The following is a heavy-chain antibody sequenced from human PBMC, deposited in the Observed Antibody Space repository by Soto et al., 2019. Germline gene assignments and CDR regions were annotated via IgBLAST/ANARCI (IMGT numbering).Heavy chain of an antibody. Sequence: ASGKVSCRASGYTFTSYGSNWVRQATVQGREWMGWMNPNSGNTGYAQTFQGRVTMTRNTSISTAYTELSSLRSEDTAVYYCARSFSSSAEYNYGMGVWGQGTTVTVSS. CDR1: GYTFTSYG. J-gene: IGHJ6*02. D-gene: IGHD3-10*01. CDR2: MNPNSGNT. V-gene: IGHV1-8*02. CDR3: ARSFSSSAEYNYGMGV.